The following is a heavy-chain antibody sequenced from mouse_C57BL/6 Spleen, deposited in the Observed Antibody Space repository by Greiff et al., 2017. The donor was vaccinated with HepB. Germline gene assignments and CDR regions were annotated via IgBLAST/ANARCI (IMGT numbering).Heavy chain of an antibody. CDR1: GYTFTSYW. CDR3: ARSYYGKNAMDY. D-gene: IGHD2-1*01. V-gene: IGHV1-69*01. Sequence: QVQLQQPGAELVMPGASVKLSCKASGYTFTSYWMHWVKQRPGQGLEWIGEIDPSDSYTNYNQKFKGKSTLTVDKSSSTAYMQLSSLTSEDSAVYYCARSYYGKNAMDYWGQGTSVTVSS. CDR2: IDPSDSYT. J-gene: IGHJ4*01.